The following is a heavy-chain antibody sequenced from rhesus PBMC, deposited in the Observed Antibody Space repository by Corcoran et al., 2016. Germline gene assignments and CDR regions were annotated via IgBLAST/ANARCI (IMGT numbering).Heavy chain of an antibody. CDR1: GFTFSSYG. D-gene: IGHD6-25*01. Sequence: EVQLVESGGGLVQPGGSLRLSCAASGFTFSSYGMSWVRQAPGKGLEWVSYISNGGGSTYYADSVKGRFTISRDNSNNTLSLQMNSLRAEDTAVYYCANLAAAGLDYWGQGVLVTVSS. J-gene: IGHJ4*01. CDR3: ANLAAAGLDY. CDR2: ISNGGGST. V-gene: IGHV3S5*01.